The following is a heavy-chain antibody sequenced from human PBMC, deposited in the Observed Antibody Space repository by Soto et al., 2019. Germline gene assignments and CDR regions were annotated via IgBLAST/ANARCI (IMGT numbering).Heavy chain of an antibody. CDR1: GFTFSSYA. D-gene: IGHD3-22*01. J-gene: IGHJ4*02. Sequence: EVQLLESGGGLVQPEGSLRLSCAASGFTFSSYAMSWVRQAPGKGLEWVSAISGSGGSTYYADSVKGRFTISRDNSKNTLYLQMNSLRAEDTAVYYCAKDLIVVTRGGDYWGQGTLVTVSS. CDR3: AKDLIVVTRGGDY. V-gene: IGHV3-23*01. CDR2: ISGSGGST.